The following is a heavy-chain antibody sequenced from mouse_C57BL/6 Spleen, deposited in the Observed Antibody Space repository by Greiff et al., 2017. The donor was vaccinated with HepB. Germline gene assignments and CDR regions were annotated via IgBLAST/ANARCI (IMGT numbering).Heavy chain of an antibody. CDR3: ARYDYDGRGYAMDY. Sequence: QVQLQQSGAELARPGASVKLSCKASGYTFTSYGISWVKQRTGQGLEWIGEIYPRSGNTYYNEKFKGKATLTADKSSSTAYMELRSLTSEDSAVYFCARYDYDGRGYAMDYWGQGTSVTVSS. CDR1: GYTFTSYG. CDR2: IYPRSGNT. J-gene: IGHJ4*01. D-gene: IGHD2-4*01. V-gene: IGHV1-81*01.